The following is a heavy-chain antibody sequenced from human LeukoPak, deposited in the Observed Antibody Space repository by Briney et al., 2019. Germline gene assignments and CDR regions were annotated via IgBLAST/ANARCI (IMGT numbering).Heavy chain of an antibody. CDR2: IKQDASER. D-gene: IGHD1-1*01. CDR1: GFTFSSYW. CDR3: AAPTAGTWHFDY. Sequence: GGSLRLSCAASGFTFSSYWMTWVRQAPGKGLEWVANIKQDASERYYADSVKGRFTIARDNAKNSLYLQMNRLRAEDTAVYYCAAPTAGTWHFDYWGQGTLVTVSS. V-gene: IGHV3-7*01. J-gene: IGHJ4*02.